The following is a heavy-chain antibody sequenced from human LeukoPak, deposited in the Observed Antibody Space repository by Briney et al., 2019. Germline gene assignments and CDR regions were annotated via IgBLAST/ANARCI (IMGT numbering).Heavy chain of an antibody. CDR3: ARGYCGSTSCFNFDY. CDR2: ISAYNGNT. J-gene: IGHJ4*02. D-gene: IGHD2-2*01. CDR1: GYTFTTYD. V-gene: IGHV1-18*01. Sequence: GASVKVSCKASGYTFTTYDINWVRQAPGQGLEWMGWISAYNGNTNYAQKLQGRVTMTIDTSTSTAYMELRSLRSDDTAVYYCARGYCGSTSCFNFDYWGQGTLVTVSS.